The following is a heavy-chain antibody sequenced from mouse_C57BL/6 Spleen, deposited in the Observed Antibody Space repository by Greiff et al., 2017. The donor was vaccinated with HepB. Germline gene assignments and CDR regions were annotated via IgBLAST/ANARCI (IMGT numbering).Heavy chain of an antibody. D-gene: IGHD3-3*01. Sequence: EVHLVESGGGLVKPGGSLKLSCAASGFTFSSYAMSWVRQTPEKRLEWVATISDGGSYTYYPDNVKGRFTISRDNAKNNLYLQMSHLKSEDTAMYYCARDRGYFEDWGTGTTVTVSS. CDR2: ISDGGSYT. J-gene: IGHJ1*03. CDR3: ARDRGYFED. V-gene: IGHV5-4*01. CDR1: GFTFSSYA.